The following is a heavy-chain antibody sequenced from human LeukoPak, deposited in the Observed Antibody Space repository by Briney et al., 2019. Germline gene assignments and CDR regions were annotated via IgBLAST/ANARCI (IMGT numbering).Heavy chain of an antibody. CDR2: ISGSGGST. D-gene: IGHD2-2*01. CDR3: AKDRHAPGRYCSSTSCLPFDP. Sequence: GGSLRLSCAASGFTFSSYDMSWVRQAPGKGLEWVSAISGSGGSTYYADSVKGRFTISRDNSEKKLYLQMNSLRAEDTAVYYCAKDRHAPGRYCSSTSCLPFDPWGQGTPVTVSS. CDR1: GFTFSSYD. V-gene: IGHV3-23*01. J-gene: IGHJ5*02.